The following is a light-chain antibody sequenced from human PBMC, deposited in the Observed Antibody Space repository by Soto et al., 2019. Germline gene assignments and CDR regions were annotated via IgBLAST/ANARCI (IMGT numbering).Light chain of an antibody. CDR2: DAS. CDR3: QQRQYWPPIT. Sequence: VLTQSPATLSLSPGERATLSCRASLDVNSYLAWYQQKPGQAPRLLIYDASNRAAGIPARFSGSGSGTDVTLTIISLEPEDFSVSYCQQRQYWPPITFGQGTRLEIK. V-gene: IGKV3-11*01. CDR1: LDVNSY. J-gene: IGKJ5*01.